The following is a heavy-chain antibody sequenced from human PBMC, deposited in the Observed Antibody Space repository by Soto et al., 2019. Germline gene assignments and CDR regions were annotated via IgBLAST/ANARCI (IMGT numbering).Heavy chain of an antibody. V-gene: IGHV3-30*18. Sequence: PGGSLRLSCAASGFTFSSYGMHWVRQAPGKGLEWVAVISYDGSNKYYADSVKGRFTISRDNSKNTLYLQMNSLRAEDTAVYYCAKPYYYDSSGYPGWGQGTLVTVSS. CDR3: AKPYYYDSSGYPG. D-gene: IGHD3-22*01. J-gene: IGHJ4*02. CDR2: ISYDGSNK. CDR1: GFTFSSYG.